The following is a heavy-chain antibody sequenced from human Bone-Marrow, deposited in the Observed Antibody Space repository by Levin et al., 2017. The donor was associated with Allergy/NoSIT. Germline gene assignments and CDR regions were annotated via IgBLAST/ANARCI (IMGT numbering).Heavy chain of an antibody. Sequence: SQTLSLPCSVSGDSVTRTSSYWGWIRQPPGKGLEWIGSIHYSGSTYYNPSLKSRVTVSVDTSKNQFSLRLTSVTAADTAVYYCARLNYTDSLNFHGMNVWGQGTTVTVSS. CDR2: IHYSGST. J-gene: IGHJ6*02. V-gene: IGHV4-39*01. D-gene: IGHD4-17*01. CDR3: ARLNYTDSLNFHGMNV. CDR1: GDSVTRTSSY.